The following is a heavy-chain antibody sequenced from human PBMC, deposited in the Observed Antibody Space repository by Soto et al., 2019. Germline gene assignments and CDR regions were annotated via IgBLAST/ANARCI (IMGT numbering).Heavy chain of an antibody. CDR3: ARENNVLPGGYFDY. CDR1: GGSISSYY. D-gene: IGHD3-10*01. V-gene: IGHV4-59*12. CDR2: IYYSGST. J-gene: IGHJ4*02. Sequence: SETLSLTCTVSGGSISSYYWSWIRQPPGKGREWIGYIYYSGSTNYNPSLKSRVTISVDTSKNQFSLKLSSVTAADTAVYYCARENNVLPGGYFDYWGQGTLVTVSS.